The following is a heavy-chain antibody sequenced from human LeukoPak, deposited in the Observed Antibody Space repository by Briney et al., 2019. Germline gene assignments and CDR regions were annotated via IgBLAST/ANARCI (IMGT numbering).Heavy chain of an antibody. D-gene: IGHD6-6*01. Sequence: GGSLRLSCAASGFTFSSYWMHWVRQAPGKGLVWVPRINSDGSSTKYADSVKGRFTMSRDNAKNTLYLQMNSLRAEDTALYYCVRRQTSTSGFDHWGQGTLVTASS. J-gene: IGHJ4*02. CDR1: GFTFSSYW. CDR3: VRRQTSTSGFDH. CDR2: INSDGSST. V-gene: IGHV3-74*03.